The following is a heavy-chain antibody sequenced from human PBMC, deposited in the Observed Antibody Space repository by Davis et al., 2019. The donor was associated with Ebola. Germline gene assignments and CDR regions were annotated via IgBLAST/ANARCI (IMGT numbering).Heavy chain of an antibody. V-gene: IGHV3-23*01. CDR2: ISGSGGST. CDR1: GFTFSSYA. CDR3: AKERDFDYFDY. Sequence: GESLKISCAASGFTFSSYAMSWVRQAPGKGLEWVSAISGSGGSTYYADSVKGRFTISRDNSKNTLYLQMNSLRAEDTDVYYCAKERDFDYFDYWGQGTLVTVSS. D-gene: IGHD2/OR15-2a*01. J-gene: IGHJ4*02.